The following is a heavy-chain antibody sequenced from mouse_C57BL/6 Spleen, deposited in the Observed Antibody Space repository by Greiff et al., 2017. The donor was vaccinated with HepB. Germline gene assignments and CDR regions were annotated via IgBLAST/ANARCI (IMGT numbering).Heavy chain of an antibody. V-gene: IGHV1-39*01. CDR2: INPNYGTT. J-gene: IGHJ1*03. D-gene: IGHD2-1*01. Sequence: VQLQQSGPELVKPGASVKISCKASGYSFTDYNMNWVKQSNGKSLEWIGVINPNYGTTSYNQKFKVKATLTVDQSSSTAYMQLNSLTYEDSAVYYCARERGKLRYFGVWGTGTTVTVSS. CDR3: ARERGKLRYFGV. CDR1: GYSFTDYN.